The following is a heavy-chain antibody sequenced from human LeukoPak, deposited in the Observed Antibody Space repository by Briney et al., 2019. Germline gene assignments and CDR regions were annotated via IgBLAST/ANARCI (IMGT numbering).Heavy chain of an antibody. CDR2: INQDGSDK. V-gene: IGHV3-7*01. CDR1: DFTFSSYW. Sequence: GGSLRLSCAASDFTFSSYWMSWVRQAPGKGLEWVANINQDGSDKRYMDSVRGRFTISRGNAKNSLSLHMDSLRAEDTAVYYCAGVGYNWDDDGVDYWGQGTLVTVSS. J-gene: IGHJ4*02. D-gene: IGHD1-1*01. CDR3: AGVGYNWDDDGVDY.